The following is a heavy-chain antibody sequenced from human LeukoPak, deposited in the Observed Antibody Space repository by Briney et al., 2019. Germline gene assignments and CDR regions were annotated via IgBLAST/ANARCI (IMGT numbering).Heavy chain of an antibody. CDR3: ARVPRVAVAGSTIDY. Sequence: PSGTLSFTCAVSGVSISSSNWWSWVRQPPGKGLEWIGEIYHSESTNYNPSLKSRVTISVDKSKNQFSLKLSSVTAADTAVYYCARVPRVAVAGSTIDYWGQGTLVTVSS. CDR1: GVSISSSNW. V-gene: IGHV4-4*02. J-gene: IGHJ4*02. CDR2: IYHSEST. D-gene: IGHD6-19*01.